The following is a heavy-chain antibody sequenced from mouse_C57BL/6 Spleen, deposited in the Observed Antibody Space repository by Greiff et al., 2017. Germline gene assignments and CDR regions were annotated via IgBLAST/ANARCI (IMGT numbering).Heavy chain of an antibody. CDR3: ARHEEIGYDYDYCDY. V-gene: IGHV1-62-2*01. D-gene: IGHD2-4*01. J-gene: IGHJ2*01. Sequence: QVQLKASGAELVKPGASVTLSCKASGYTFTEYTIHWVKQRSGQGLEWIGWFYPGSGSIKYNEKFKDKATLTADKSSSTVYMELSRLTSEDSAVYFCARHEEIGYDYDYCDYWGQGTTLTVSS. CDR1: GYTFTEYT. CDR2: FYPGSGSI.